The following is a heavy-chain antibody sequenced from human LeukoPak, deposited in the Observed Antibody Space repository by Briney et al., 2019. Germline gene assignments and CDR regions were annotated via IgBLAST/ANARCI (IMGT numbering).Heavy chain of an antibody. V-gene: IGHV3-21*04. CDR2: ISSSGSYI. CDR1: RFTFSSYS. CDR3: AKRRYGSGSHDAFDI. Sequence: GGSLRLSCAASRFTFSSYSMNWVRQAPGKGLEWVSSISSSGSYIYYADSVKGRFTISRDNAKNSLYLQMNSLRAEDTAVYYCAKRRYGSGSHDAFDIWGQGTMVTVSS. D-gene: IGHD3-10*01. J-gene: IGHJ3*02.